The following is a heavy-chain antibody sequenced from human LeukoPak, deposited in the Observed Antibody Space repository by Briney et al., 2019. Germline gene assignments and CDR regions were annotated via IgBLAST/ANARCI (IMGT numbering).Heavy chain of an antibody. CDR3: ARDKRSITMIVVVSWFDP. V-gene: IGHV4-39*07. CDR2: IYYSGST. D-gene: IGHD3-22*01. CDR1: GGSISSSSYY. J-gene: IGHJ5*02. Sequence: SETLSLTCTVSGGSISSSSYYWGWVRQPPGKGLEWIGSIYYSGSTYYNPSLKSRVTISVDTSKNQFSLKLSSVTAADTAVYYCARDKRSITMIVVVSWFDPWGQGTLVTVSS.